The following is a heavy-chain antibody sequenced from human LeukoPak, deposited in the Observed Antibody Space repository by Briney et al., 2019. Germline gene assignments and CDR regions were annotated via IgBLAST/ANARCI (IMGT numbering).Heavy chain of an antibody. J-gene: IGHJ5*02. D-gene: IGHD6-6*01. CDR3: ARQGLEYSSTVAGPNWFDP. Sequence: SVKVSCKASGGTFSSYAISWVRQAPGQGLEWMGGIIPIFGTANYAQKFQGRVTITTDESTSTAYVELSSLRSEDTAVYYCARQGLEYSSTVAGPNWFDPWGQGTLVTVSS. V-gene: IGHV1-69*05. CDR2: IIPIFGTA. CDR1: GGTFSSYA.